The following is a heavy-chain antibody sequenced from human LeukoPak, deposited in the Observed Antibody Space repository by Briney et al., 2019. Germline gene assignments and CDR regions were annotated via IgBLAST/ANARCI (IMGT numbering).Heavy chain of an antibody. CDR2: IYSGGST. D-gene: IGHD2-15*01. Sequence: GGSLRLSCAASGFTVSSNYMSWVRQAPGKGLEWVSVIYSGGSTYYADSVKGRFTISRDNSKNTLYLQMNSLSAEDTAVYYCTTRSPARYCSDGACYSSADYWGQGTLVTVSS. V-gene: IGHV3-53*01. J-gene: IGHJ4*02. CDR3: TTRSPARYCSDGACYSSADY. CDR1: GFTVSSNY.